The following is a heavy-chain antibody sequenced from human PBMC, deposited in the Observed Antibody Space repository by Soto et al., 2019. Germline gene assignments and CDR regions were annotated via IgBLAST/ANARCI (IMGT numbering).Heavy chain of an antibody. V-gene: IGHV3-48*02. CDR2: ISSSSGNI. D-gene: IGHD2-21*02. J-gene: IGHJ4*02. CDR1: GFTFSGYS. Sequence: GGSLRLSCVASGFTFSGYSMNWVRQAPGKGLEWVAFISSSSGNIYYADSVKGRFTISRDNAKNSVYLQMNSLRDEDTAVYYCAREATPVVTPWVFDYWGRGTLFTVSS. CDR3: AREATPVVTPWVFDY.